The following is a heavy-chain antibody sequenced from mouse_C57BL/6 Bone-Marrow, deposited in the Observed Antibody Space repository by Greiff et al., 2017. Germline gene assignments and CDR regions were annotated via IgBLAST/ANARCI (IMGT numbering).Heavy chain of an antibody. CDR1: GFLLTSYG. J-gene: IGHJ3*01. D-gene: IGHD2-4*01. CDR3: AKHEEVWDYEGAWFAY. V-gene: IGHV2-9*01. Sequence: QVQLKESGPGLVAPSQSLSITCTVSGFLLTSYGVDWVRQPPGKGLEWLGVIWGGGSTNYNSAPMSRLSISKDNSKSQVFLKMNRLQTDDTAMYYGAKHEEVWDYEGAWFAYWGQGTLVTVSA. CDR2: IWGGGST.